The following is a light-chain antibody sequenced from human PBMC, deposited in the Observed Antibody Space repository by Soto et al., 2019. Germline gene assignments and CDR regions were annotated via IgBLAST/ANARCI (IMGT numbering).Light chain of an antibody. CDR1: SSDVGAYDF. CDR2: EVS. CDR3: SSYTSSSTRV. Sequence: SEQSRLAYVCRSRCPPNNIKKNGTSSDVGAYDFVSWYQQHPDKAPKLMIYEVSNRPSGVSNRFSGSKSVNTATLTISGLQAEDEADYYCSSYTSSSTRVFGTGTKVTVL. J-gene: IGLJ1*01. V-gene: IGLV2-14*03.